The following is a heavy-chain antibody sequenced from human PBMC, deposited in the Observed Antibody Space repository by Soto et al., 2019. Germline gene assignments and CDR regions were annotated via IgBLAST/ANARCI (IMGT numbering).Heavy chain of an antibody. CDR3: ARDIVRGDYYYGMDV. CDR1: GGSISSGGFY. D-gene: IGHD3-10*01. V-gene: IGHV4-31*03. Sequence: SETLSLTCTVSGGSISSGGFYWSWIRQHPGKGLEWIGYIYYSGSTYYNPSLKSRVTISVDTSKNQFSLKLSSVTAADTAVYYCARDIVRGDYYYGMDVWGQGTTVTVSS. J-gene: IGHJ6*02. CDR2: IYYSGST.